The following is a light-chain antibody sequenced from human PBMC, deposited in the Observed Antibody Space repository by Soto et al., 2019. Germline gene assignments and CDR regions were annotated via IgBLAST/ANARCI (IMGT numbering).Light chain of an antibody. J-gene: IGLJ3*02. CDR1: SSNIGSHL. Sequence: QSVLTHPPSVSGTPGQRVTISCSGSSSNIGSHLVNWYQQVPGTAPRLLIYTNNQRPSGVPDRFSDSKSDTSASLAISGLQSEDEADYYCAAWDGSLQSWVFGGGTKLTVL. CDR3: AAWDGSLQSWV. CDR2: TNN. V-gene: IGLV1-44*01.